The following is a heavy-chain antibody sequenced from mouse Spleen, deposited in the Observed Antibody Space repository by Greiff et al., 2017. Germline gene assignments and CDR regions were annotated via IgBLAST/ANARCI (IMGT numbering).Heavy chain of an antibody. V-gene: IGHV5-9-4*01. CDR3: ARATVAFDY. CDR1: GFTFSSYA. CDR2: ISSGGSYT. Sequence: EVKLMESGGGLVKPGGSLKLSCAASGFTFSSYAMSWVRQSPEKRLEWVAEISSGGSYTYYPDTVTGRFTISRDNAKNTLYLEMSSLRSEDTAMYYCARATVAFDYWGQGTTLTVSS. J-gene: IGHJ2*01. D-gene: IGHD1-1*01.